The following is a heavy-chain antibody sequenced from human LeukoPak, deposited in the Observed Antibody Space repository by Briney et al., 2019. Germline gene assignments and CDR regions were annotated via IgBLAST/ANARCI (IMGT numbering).Heavy chain of an antibody. Sequence: GGSLRLSCAASGFTVSSNYMSWVRQAPGKGLEWVSVIYSGGSTYYADSVKGRFTISRDNSKNTLYLQMNSLRVEDTAVYHCARQSGYRFDYWGQGTLVTVSS. CDR3: ARQSGYRFDY. J-gene: IGHJ4*02. D-gene: IGHD3-3*01. CDR1: GFTVSSNY. V-gene: IGHV3-66*04. CDR2: IYSGGST.